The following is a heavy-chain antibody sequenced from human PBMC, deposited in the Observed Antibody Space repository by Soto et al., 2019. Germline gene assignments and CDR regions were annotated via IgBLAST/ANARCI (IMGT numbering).Heavy chain of an antibody. CDR3: ARAREPEYSSAISFGI. CDR1: GLTVSSSY. Sequence: GGSLRLSCAASGLTVSSSYMSWVRQAPGKGLQWVSVIYSAGSTYYANSVKGRFTISRDISTNMVYLQMSSLTDEDTAVYYCARAREPEYSSAISFGIWGQGALVTVSS. CDR2: IYSAGST. V-gene: IGHV3-53*01. D-gene: IGHD5-18*01. J-gene: IGHJ4*02.